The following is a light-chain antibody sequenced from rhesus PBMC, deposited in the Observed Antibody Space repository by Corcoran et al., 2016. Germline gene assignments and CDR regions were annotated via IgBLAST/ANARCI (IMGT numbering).Light chain of an antibody. CDR1: QGISSY. V-gene: IGKV1-25*01. Sequence: DIQLTQSPSSLSASVGDRVTITCRASQGISSYLAWYQQKSGKAPKLLIYKASTLQSGVPSRFSGSGSGTDYTFTISSLQPDDVATYYCQHGYGTPWTFGQGTKVEIK. CDR2: KAS. J-gene: IGKJ1*01. CDR3: QHGYGTPWT.